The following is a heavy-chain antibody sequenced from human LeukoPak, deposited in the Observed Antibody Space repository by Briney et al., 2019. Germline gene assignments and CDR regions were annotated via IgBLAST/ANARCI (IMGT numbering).Heavy chain of an antibody. CDR2: ISYDGSNK. CDR1: GFTFSSYA. J-gene: IGHJ4*02. V-gene: IGHV3-30*04. Sequence: GRSLRLSCAASGFTFSSYAMHWVRQAPGKGLEWVAVISYDGSNKYYADSVKGRFTISRDNSKNTLYLQMNSLRAEDTAVYYCAKPEYYYGSGSYYAPFDYWGQGTLVTVSS. D-gene: IGHD3-10*01. CDR3: AKPEYYYGSGSYYAPFDY.